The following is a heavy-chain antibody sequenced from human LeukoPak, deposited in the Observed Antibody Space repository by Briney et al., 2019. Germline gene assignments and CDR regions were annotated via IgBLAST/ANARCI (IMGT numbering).Heavy chain of an antibody. D-gene: IGHD3-10*01. CDR3: ASSFYASGSYYEDY. V-gene: IGHV3-7*01. CDR2: IKQDGSEK. Sequence: GSLRLSCAASGFIFSSHWMNWVRQAPGKGLEWVANIKQDGSEKYYVDSVKGRFTISRDNAKNSLYLQMNSLRAEDTAVYYCASSFYASGSYYEDYWGQGTLVTVSS. J-gene: IGHJ4*02. CDR1: GFIFSSHW.